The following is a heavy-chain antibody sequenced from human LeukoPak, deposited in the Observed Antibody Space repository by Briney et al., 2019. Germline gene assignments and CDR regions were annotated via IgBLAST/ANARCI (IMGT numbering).Heavy chain of an antibody. Sequence: PSETLSLTCTVSGGSISSYYWSWIRQPPGKGLEWIGYIYYSGSTNYNPSLKSRATISVDMSKNQFSLKLSSVTAADTAVYYCALYYYDSSGYYPWWGQGTLVTVSS. V-gene: IGHV4-59*01. CDR2: IYYSGST. CDR1: GGSISSYY. CDR3: ALYYYDSSGYYPW. D-gene: IGHD3-22*01. J-gene: IGHJ4*02.